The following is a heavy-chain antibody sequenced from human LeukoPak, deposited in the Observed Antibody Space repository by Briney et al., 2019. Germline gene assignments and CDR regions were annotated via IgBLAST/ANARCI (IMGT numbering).Heavy chain of an antibody. Sequence: SETLSLTCTVSGGSISSYYWSWIRQPPGKGLEWIGYIYYSGSTNYNPSLKSRVTISVDTSKNQFSLKMSSVTAADTAVYYCARIPVAGLPVIYDYWGQGTLVTVSS. CDR2: IYYSGST. CDR3: ARIPVAGLPVIYDY. CDR1: GGSISSYY. V-gene: IGHV4-59*08. D-gene: IGHD6-19*01. J-gene: IGHJ4*02.